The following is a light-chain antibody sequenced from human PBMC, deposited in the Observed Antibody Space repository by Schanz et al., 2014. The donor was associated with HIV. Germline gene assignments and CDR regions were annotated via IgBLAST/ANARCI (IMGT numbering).Light chain of an antibody. CDR3: QYYGSPPWT. CDR2: DTN. J-gene: IGKJ1*01. CDR1: QSVSRY. Sequence: EIVMTQSPAILSVSPGERVTLSCRARQSVSRYLAWYQHKPGQAPRLLMYDTNTRATGIPARISGSGSGTDFTLTISRVEPEDYAVYYCQYYGSPPWTFGQGTKVEVK. V-gene: IGKV3-20*01.